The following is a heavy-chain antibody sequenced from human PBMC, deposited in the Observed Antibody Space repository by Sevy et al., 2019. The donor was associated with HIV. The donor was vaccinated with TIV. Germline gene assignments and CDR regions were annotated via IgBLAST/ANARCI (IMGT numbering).Heavy chain of an antibody. D-gene: IGHD6-13*01. CDR3: AKGAGIAAPPDYYYMDV. Sequence: GGSLRLSCAASGFTFDDYTMHWVRQAPGKGLEWVSLISWDGGSTYYADSVKGRFTISRDNSKNSLYLQMNSLRTEDTALYYCAKGAGIAAPPDYYYMDVWSKGTTVTVSS. CDR2: ISWDGGST. V-gene: IGHV3-43*01. CDR1: GFTFDDYT. J-gene: IGHJ6*03.